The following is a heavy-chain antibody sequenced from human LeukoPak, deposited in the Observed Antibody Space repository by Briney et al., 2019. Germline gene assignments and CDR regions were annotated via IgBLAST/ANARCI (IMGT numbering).Heavy chain of an antibody. D-gene: IGHD6-13*01. CDR1: GYTFTIYG. V-gene: IGHV1-18*01. CDR2: ISTYNGDT. Sequence: ASVTVSFTSSGYTFTIYGISWVRQAPGQGLEWMGWISTYNGDTNYAQKFQGRVTMTTDTSTSTAYMELRSLRSDDTAVYYCARDSFRTGIAASGPVWGKGTTVTVSS. J-gene: IGHJ6*04. CDR3: ARDSFRTGIAASGPV.